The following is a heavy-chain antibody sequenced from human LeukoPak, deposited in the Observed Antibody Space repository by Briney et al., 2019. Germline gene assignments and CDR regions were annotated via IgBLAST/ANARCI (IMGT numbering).Heavy chain of an antibody. V-gene: IGHV3-33*06. CDR2: IYYDGSSK. CDR3: AKVLSGTYGTKVDY. CDR1: GFTFSSYG. J-gene: IGHJ4*02. D-gene: IGHD1-26*01. Sequence: GGSLRLSCAASGFTFSSYGMHWVRQAPGKGLEWVAGIYYDGSSKYYADSVKGRFTISRDNSKNTLSLQMNSLRPEDTAVYYCAKVLSGTYGTKVDYWGQGTLVTVSS.